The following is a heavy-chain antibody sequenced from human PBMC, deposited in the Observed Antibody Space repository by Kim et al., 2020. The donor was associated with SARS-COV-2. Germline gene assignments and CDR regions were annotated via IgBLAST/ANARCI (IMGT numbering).Heavy chain of an antibody. D-gene: IGHD3-10*01. CDR2: ISSSGSYV. CDR3: ARVPFGDLFAYCFDL. CDR1: GFTFSDYY. V-gene: IGHV3-11*01. J-gene: IGHJ3*01. Sequence: GGSLRLSCAASGFTFSDYYMTWIRQAPGKGLEWVSYISSSGSYVNYADSVKGRFTISRDNAKNSLYLQMSSLRAEDTALYYCARVPFGDLFAYCFDLWG.